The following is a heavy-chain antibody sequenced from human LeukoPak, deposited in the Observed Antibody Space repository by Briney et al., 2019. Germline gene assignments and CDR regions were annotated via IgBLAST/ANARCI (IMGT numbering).Heavy chain of an antibody. CDR2: INYSGST. J-gene: IGHJ4*02. CDR3: ARYVVYGSGKYYFDY. V-gene: IGHV4-39*01. CDR1: GGSVSSTTYY. Sequence: SETLSLTCTVSGGSVSSTTYYWSWIRQPPGKGLEWVASINYSGSTYCNPSLKSRVTISVDTSENQFSLKLSSVTAADTAVYYCARYVVYGSGKYYFDYWGQGTLVSVSS. D-gene: IGHD3-10*01.